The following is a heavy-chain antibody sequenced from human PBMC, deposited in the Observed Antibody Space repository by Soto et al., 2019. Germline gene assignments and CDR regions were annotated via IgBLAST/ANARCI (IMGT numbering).Heavy chain of an antibody. J-gene: IGHJ4*02. Sequence: GGSLRLSCAVFGVTPSSYEMNWVRQAPGKGLEWVSYINKNGGTVSYADSVKGRFTISRDNAENSLHLQMNSLRAEDTAVYYCATGVWYYFDYWGQGALVTVSS. V-gene: IGHV3-48*03. CDR3: ATGVWYYFDY. D-gene: IGHD2-21*01. CDR2: INKNGGTV. CDR1: GVTPSSYE.